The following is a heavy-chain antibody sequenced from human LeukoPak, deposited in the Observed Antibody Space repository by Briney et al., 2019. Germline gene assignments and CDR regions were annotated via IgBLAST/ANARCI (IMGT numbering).Heavy chain of an antibody. V-gene: IGHV4-59*01. D-gene: IGHD6-13*01. CDR2: IYYSGST. CDR1: GGSISSYY. Sequence: SETLSLTCTVSGGSISSYYWSWIRQPPGKGLEWIGYIYYSGSTNYNPSLKSRVTISVDTSKNQFSLKLSSVTAADTAVYYCARHLFSSSWYRGGYYFDYWGQGTLVTVSS. J-gene: IGHJ4*02. CDR3: ARHLFSSSWYRGGYYFDY.